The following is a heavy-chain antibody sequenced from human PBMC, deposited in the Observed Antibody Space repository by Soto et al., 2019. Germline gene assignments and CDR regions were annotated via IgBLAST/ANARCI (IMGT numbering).Heavy chain of an antibody. CDR1: GGTFSSYA. J-gene: IGHJ4*03. CDR3: VRVVAIPGYPDN. Sequence: SVKVSCKTSGGTFSSYAISWVRQAPGQGFEWMGGIVPIVDTSTYAQKFQGRVTITVDESTSTVYMELSSLRSDDTAVYYCVRVVAIPGYPDNWG. CDR2: IVPIVDTS. D-gene: IGHD2-15*01. V-gene: IGHV1-69*13.